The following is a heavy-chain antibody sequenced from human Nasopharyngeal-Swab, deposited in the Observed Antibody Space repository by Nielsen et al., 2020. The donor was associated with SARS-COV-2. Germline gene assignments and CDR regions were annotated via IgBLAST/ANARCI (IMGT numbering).Heavy chain of an antibody. CDR2: ISAYNGNT. J-gene: IGHJ4*02. CDR1: GYTFTSYG. V-gene: IGHV1-18*01. CDR3: ARKPPILRWELLGGDY. Sequence: ASVKVSCKASGYTFTSYGISWVRQAPGQGLEWMGWISAYNGNTNYAQKLQGRVTMTTDTSTSTAYMELRSLRSDDTAVYYCARKPPILRWELLGGDYWGQGTLVTVSS. D-gene: IGHD1-26*01.